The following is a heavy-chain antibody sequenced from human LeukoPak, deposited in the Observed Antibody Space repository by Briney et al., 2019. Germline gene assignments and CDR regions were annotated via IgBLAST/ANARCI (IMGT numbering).Heavy chain of an antibody. D-gene: IGHD5-18*01. CDR2: ISYDGSNK. Sequence: GGSLRLSCAASRFTFSSYGMDWVRQAPGKGLEWVAVISYDGSNKYYGDSVKGRFTISRDNSKNTLYLQMNSLRAEDTAVYYCAKDTASSWWYFDLWGRGTLVTVSS. CDR3: AKDTASSWWYFDL. J-gene: IGHJ2*01. CDR1: RFTFSSYG. V-gene: IGHV3-30*18.